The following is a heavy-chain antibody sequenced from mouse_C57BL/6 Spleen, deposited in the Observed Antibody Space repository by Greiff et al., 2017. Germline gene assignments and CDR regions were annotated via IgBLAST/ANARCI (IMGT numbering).Heavy chain of an antibody. J-gene: IGHJ2*01. CDR3: ARDSSGYGGVDY. D-gene: IGHD3-2*02. CDR2: IDPSDSET. V-gene: IGHV1-52*01. Sequence: QVQLQQPGAELVRPGSSVKLSCKASGYTFTSYWMHWVKQRPIQGLEWIGNIDPSDSETHYNQKFKDKATLTVDKSSSTAYMQLSSLTSEDAAVYYCARDSSGYGGVDYWGQGTTLTVSS. CDR1: GYTFTSYW.